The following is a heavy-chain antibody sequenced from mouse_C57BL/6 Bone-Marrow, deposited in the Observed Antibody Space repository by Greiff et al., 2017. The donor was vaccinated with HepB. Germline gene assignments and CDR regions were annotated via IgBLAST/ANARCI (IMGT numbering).Heavy chain of an antibody. Sequence: VKLQQPGAELVRPGSSVKLSCKASGYTFTSYWMDWVKQRPGQGLEWIGNIYPSDSETHYNQKFKDKATLTVDKSSSTAYMQLSSLTSEDSAVYYCATGPLRYYAMDYWGQGTSVTVSS. D-gene: IGHD1-1*01. V-gene: IGHV1-61*01. CDR1: GYTFTSYW. CDR2: IYPSDSET. J-gene: IGHJ4*01. CDR3: ATGPLRYYAMDY.